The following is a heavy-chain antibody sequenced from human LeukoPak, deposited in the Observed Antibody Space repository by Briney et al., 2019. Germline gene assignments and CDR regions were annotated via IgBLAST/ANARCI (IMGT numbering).Heavy chain of an antibody. D-gene: IGHD2-21*02. CDR2: ISGSGGST. Sequence: GGSLRLSCAASGFTFSSYAMSWVRQAPGKGLEWVSAISGSGGSTYYADSVKDRFTISRDNSKNTLYLQMNSLRAEDTAVYYCAKDLNLYCGGDCPYYFDYWGQGTLVTVSS. CDR1: GFTFSSYA. V-gene: IGHV3-23*01. CDR3: AKDLNLYCGGDCPYYFDY. J-gene: IGHJ4*02.